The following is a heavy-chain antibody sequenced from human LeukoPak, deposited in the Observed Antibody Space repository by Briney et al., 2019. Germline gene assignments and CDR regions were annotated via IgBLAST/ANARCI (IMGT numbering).Heavy chain of an antibody. J-gene: IGHJ3*02. V-gene: IGHV3-23*01. CDR1: GITFTNYA. CDR2: LSGSAGTT. D-gene: IGHD6-6*01. CDR3: ARDFYEYGSSSGVDI. Sequence: AGGSLRLSCAASGITFTNYAMTWVRQAPGKGLEWVSALSGSAGTTFYSDSVRGRFTISRDNSKNTLYLQMNSLRAEDTAVYYCARDFYEYGSSSGVDIWGQGTMVTVSS.